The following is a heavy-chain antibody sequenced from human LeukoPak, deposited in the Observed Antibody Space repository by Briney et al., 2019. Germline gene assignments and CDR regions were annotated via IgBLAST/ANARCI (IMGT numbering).Heavy chain of an antibody. V-gene: IGHV3-33*01. CDR1: GFIFSSYG. J-gene: IGHJ4*02. D-gene: IGHD2-21*02. CDR2: IWFDGSKK. CDR3: ARDGCGGDCYLADY. Sequence: GRSLRLSCAASGFIFSSYGMHWVRQAPGKGLELVAVIWFDGSKKYYADSVKGRITISRDDSKNTLYLQMNSLRAEDTAVYYCARDGCGGDCYLADYLGQGTLVTVSS.